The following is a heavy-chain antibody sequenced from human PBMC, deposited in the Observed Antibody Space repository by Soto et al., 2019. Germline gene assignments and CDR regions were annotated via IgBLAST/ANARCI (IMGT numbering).Heavy chain of an antibody. CDR1: GDAINNYY. CDR3: AKYRRTEAEGFTLDY. D-gene: IGHD6-13*01. V-gene: IGHV4-59*01. J-gene: IGHJ4*02. Sequence: KSSETLSLTCTVSGDAINNYYWSCIRHPAVKRLEWTGYIYYTGSTTYNPSLESRVTMSVDTSKNQFSLKLSSVNAADTAVYYCAKYRRTEAEGFTLDYWGRGTLVTVSS. CDR2: IYYTGST.